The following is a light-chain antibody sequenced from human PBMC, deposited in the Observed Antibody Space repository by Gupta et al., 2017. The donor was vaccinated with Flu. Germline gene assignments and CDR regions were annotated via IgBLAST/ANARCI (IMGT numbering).Light chain of an antibody. CDR1: QVINSY. V-gene: IGKV1-8*01. CDR3: QQYYSSPTT. Sequence: STGDRVTIICRASQVINSYLAWYQQKPGKAPKLLIYAASTLQSGVPSRFSGSGSGTDFTLTISCLQSDDFATYYCQQYYSSPTTFGQGTKVEIK. CDR2: AAS. J-gene: IGKJ1*01.